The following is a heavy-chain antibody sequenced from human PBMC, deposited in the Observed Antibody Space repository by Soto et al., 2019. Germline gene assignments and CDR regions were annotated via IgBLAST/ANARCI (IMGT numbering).Heavy chain of an antibody. Sequence: SETLSLTCTVSGGSISSYYWSWVRQPPGKGLEWIGYIYYSGSTNYNPSLKSRVTISVDTSKNQFSLKLSSVTAADTAVYYCARYMAARLPDFFYYWGQGTLVTVSS. CDR2: IYYSGST. V-gene: IGHV4-59*01. J-gene: IGHJ4*02. CDR3: ARYMAARLPDFFYY. CDR1: GGSISSYY. D-gene: IGHD6-6*01.